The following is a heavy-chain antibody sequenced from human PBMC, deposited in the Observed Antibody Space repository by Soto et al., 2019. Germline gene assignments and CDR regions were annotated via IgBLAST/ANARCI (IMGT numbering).Heavy chain of an antibody. CDR1: GYTFSRYD. CDR2: MNPNSGNT. D-gene: IGHD3-9*01. J-gene: IGHJ6*03. Sequence: QVQLVQSGAEVKKPGASVKVSCKASGYTFSRYDINWVRQATGQGLEWMGWMNPNSGNTGYAQKFQGRVTITRNTAITTAYMELSSLRSDDTAVYFCARGKREHDMLTDSYYYYMDVWGKGTTVTVSS. V-gene: IGHV1-8*01. CDR3: ARGKREHDMLTDSYYYYMDV.